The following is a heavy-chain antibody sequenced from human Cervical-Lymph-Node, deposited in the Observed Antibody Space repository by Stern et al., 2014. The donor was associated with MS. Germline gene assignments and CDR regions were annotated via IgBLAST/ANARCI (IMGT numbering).Heavy chain of an antibody. V-gene: IGHV1-2*02. J-gene: IGHJ4*02. Sequence: VQLVESGAEVKKPGASVKVSCRASGYRFTDYYIHWVRQAPGQGIERMGWINYHIGVTNYAHRFKGRVTTTRDTSISTPYLALSGLTSDDTAVYYCARYKGYSASWPLDNWGQGTLVTVSS. CDR2: INYHIGVT. CDR3: ARYKGYSASWPLDN. CDR1: GYRFTDYY. D-gene: IGHD6-13*01.